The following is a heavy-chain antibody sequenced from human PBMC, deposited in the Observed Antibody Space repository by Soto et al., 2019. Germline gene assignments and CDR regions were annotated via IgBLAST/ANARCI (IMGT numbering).Heavy chain of an antibody. CDR1: GGSISSSSYY. V-gene: IGHV4-39*01. D-gene: IGHD2-15*01. CDR2: IYYSGST. Sequence: QLQLQESGPGLVKPSETLSLTCTVSGGSISSSSYYWGWIRQPPGKGLEWIGSIYYSGSTYYNPSLKSRVTISADTSKNQFSLKLSSVTAADTAVYYCASGGGDIVVVVAAPENDAFDIWGQGTMVTVSS. CDR3: ASGGGDIVVVVAAPENDAFDI. J-gene: IGHJ3*02.